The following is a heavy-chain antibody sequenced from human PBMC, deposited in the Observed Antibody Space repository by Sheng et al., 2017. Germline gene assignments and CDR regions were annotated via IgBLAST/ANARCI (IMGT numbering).Heavy chain of an antibody. CDR2: IYYSGST. Sequence: QVQLQESGPGLVKPSETLSLTCTVSGGSISSYYWSWIRQPPGKGLEWIGYIYYSGSTNYNPSLKSRVTISVDTSKNQFSLKLSSVTAADTAVYYCARGIAGTMVRGVIITLDYWGQGTLVTVSS. V-gene: IGHV4-59*01. CDR1: GGSISSYY. J-gene: IGHJ4*02. D-gene: IGHD3-10*01. CDR3: ARGIAGTMVRGVIITLDY.